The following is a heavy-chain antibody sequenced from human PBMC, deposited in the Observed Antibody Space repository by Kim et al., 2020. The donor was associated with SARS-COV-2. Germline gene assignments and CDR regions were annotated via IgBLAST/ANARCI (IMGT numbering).Heavy chain of an antibody. J-gene: IGHJ4*02. CDR1: GGSFSGYY. D-gene: IGHD3-10*01. CDR2: INHSGST. CDR3: ASPGRGVTTRGFDY. V-gene: IGHV4-34*01. Sequence: SETLSLTCAVYGGSFSGYYWSWIRQPPGKGLEWIGEINHSGSTNYNPSLKSRVTISVDTSKNQFSLKLSSVTAADTAVYYCASPGRGVTTRGFDYWGQGT.